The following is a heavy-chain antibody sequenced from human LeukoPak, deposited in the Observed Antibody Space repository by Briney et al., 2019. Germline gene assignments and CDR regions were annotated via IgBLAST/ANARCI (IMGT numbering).Heavy chain of an antibody. CDR1: GGSISSGGYY. Sequence: SETLSLTCTVSGGSISSGGYYWSWIRQHPGMGLEWIGYIYYSGSTYYNPPLKSRVTISVDTSKNQFSLKLSSVTAADTAVYYCARAHGYSYAKRFDYWGQGTLVTVSS. V-gene: IGHV4-31*03. J-gene: IGHJ4*02. CDR3: ARAHGYSYAKRFDY. CDR2: IYYSGST. D-gene: IGHD5-18*01.